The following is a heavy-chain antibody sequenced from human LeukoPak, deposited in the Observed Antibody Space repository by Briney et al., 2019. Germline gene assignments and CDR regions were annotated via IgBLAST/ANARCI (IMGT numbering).Heavy chain of an antibody. CDR2: IRSKGYGGTT. CDR1: GFTFRTYA. D-gene: IGHD2-15*01. CDR3: NWWLLPLDY. Sequence: GGSLRLSCTGSGFTFRTYAFSWVRQAPGKGLEWVGFIRSKGYGGTTEYAASVKGRVTISRDDSKSIAYLQMNSLQTEDTAVYYCNWWLLPLDYWGQGTLVTVSS. J-gene: IGHJ4*02. V-gene: IGHV3-49*04.